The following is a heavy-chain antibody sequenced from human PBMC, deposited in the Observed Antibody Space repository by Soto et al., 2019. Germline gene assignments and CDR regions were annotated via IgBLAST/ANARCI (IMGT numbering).Heavy chain of an antibody. D-gene: IGHD2-21*01. Sequence: QVQLVQSGAEVKKPGASVKVSCKASGDTLTSYGISWVRQAPGQGLEWMGWISAYNCNTNYAQKLQGRVTMNTDTPTTTAYMELRSRRPDDTAVYYCAIGLGGWGDYWGQGTLVTVSS. V-gene: IGHV1-18*01. J-gene: IGHJ4*02. CDR3: AIGLGGWGDY. CDR2: ISAYNCNT. CDR1: GDTLTSYG.